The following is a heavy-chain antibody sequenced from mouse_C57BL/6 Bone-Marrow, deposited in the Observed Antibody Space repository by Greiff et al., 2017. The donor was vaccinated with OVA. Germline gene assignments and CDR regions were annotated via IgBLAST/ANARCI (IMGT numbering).Heavy chain of an antibody. V-gene: IGHV1-15*01. CDR2: IDPETGGT. CDR1: GYTFTDYE. D-gene: IGHD2-1*01. Sequence: QVQLKESGAELVRPGASVTLSCKASGYTFTDYEMHWVKQTPVHGLEWIGAIDPETGGTAYNQKFKGKAILTADKSSSTAYMERRSLTSEDSAVYYCTRGGNYRAWFAYWGQGTLVTVSA. CDR3: TRGGNYRAWFAY. J-gene: IGHJ3*01.